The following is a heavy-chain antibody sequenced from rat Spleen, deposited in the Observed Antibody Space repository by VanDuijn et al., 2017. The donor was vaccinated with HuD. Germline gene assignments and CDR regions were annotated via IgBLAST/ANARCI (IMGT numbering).Heavy chain of an antibody. CDR2: ISYEGSGT. CDR1: GFTFSNYY. Sequence: EVQLVESGGGLVQPGRSLKLSCAASGFTFSNYYMAWVRQAPTKGLEWVASISYEGSGTYYGDSVKGRFTISRDNPKSTLYLQMDSLRSEDTATYYCARHLPLYYYSGDGILDYWGQGVMVTVSS. D-gene: IGHD1-1*01. V-gene: IGHV5-22*01. CDR3: ARHLPLYYYSGDGILDY. J-gene: IGHJ2*01.